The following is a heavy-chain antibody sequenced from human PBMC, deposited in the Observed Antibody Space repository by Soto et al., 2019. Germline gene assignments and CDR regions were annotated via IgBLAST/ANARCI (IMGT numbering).Heavy chain of an antibody. J-gene: IGHJ4*02. Sequence: QVQLVQSGAEVKKPGSSVKVSCKASGGTFSSYAISWVRQAPGQGLEWMGGIIPIFGTANYAQKFKGRVTITADESTSTAYMELSSMRSEDMAVYYCARPRSRYDSSGYYYSYWGQGTLVTVSS. CDR2: IIPIFGTA. CDR3: ARPRSRYDSSGYYYSY. CDR1: GGTFSSYA. D-gene: IGHD3-22*01. V-gene: IGHV1-69*01.